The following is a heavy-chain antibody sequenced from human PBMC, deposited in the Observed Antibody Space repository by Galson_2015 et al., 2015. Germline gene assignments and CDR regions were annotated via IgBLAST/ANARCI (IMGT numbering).Heavy chain of an antibody. J-gene: IGHJ6*02. CDR3: ARDYYDSSGYYGYYYYGMDV. CDR1: GGTSSSYA. CDR2: IIPIFGTA. V-gene: IGHV1-69*13. D-gene: IGHD3-22*01. Sequence: SVKVSCKASGGTSSSYAISWVRQAPGQGLEWMGGIIPIFGTANYAQKFQGRVTITADESTSTAYMELSSLRSEDTAVYYCARDYYDSSGYYGYYYYGMDVWGQGTAVTVSS.